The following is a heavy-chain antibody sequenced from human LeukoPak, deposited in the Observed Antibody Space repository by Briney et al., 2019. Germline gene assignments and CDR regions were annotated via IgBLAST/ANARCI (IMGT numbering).Heavy chain of an antibody. CDR1: GYTFTSYG. V-gene: IGHV1-18*01. J-gene: IGHJ4*02. CDR3: ARGGRLAYCSSTSCRIDDY. Sequence: RASVKVSCKASGYTFTSYGISWVRQAPGQGLEWMGWISAYNGNTNYAQKLQGRVTMTTDTSTSTAYMELRSLRSDDTAVYYCARGGRLAYCSSTSCRIDDYWGQGTLVTVSS. D-gene: IGHD2-2*01. CDR2: ISAYNGNT.